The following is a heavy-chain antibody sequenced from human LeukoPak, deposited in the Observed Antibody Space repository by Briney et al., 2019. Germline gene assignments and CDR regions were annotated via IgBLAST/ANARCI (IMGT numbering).Heavy chain of an antibody. CDR2: ISSSGSTI. CDR1: GFTFSDYY. J-gene: IGHJ4*02. V-gene: IGHV3-11*01. CDR3: ARDGMYYYDSSFAGY. Sequence: GGSLRLSCAASGFTFSDYYMSWIRQAPGKGLEWVSYISSSGSTIYYADSVKGRFTISRDNAKNSLYLQMNSLRAEDTAVYYCARDGMYYYDSSFAGYWAQGTLVTVSS. D-gene: IGHD3-22*01.